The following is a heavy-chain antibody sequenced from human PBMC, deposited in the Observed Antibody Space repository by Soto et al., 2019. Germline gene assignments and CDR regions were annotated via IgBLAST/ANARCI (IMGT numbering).Heavy chain of an antibody. J-gene: IGHJ6*03. CDR1: GYTFTSYD. V-gene: IGHV1-8*01. CDR2: MNPNSGNT. D-gene: IGHD2-2*01. CDR3: ARVFCSSTSCYAWYYYYMDV. Sequence: ASVKVSCKASGYTFTSYDINWVRQATGQGLEWMGWMNPNSGNTGYAQKFQGRVTMTRNTSISTAYMELSSLRSEDTAVYYCARVFCSSTSCYAWYYYYMDVWGKGTTVTAP.